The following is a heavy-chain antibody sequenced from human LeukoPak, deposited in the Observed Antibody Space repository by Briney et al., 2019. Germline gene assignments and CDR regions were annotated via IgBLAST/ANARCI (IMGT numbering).Heavy chain of an antibody. CDR3: AKDRRSNGSGSPSGYMDV. CDR2: ISGDGDST. D-gene: IGHD3-10*01. Sequence: GGSLRLSCAASGFTFSSYGLLWVRQAPGKGLEWVSAISGDGDSTSYADSVGGRFTISRDNSKNTLYLQMNSLRVEDTAVYYCAKDRRSNGSGSPSGYMDVWGKGTTVTVSS. J-gene: IGHJ6*03. CDR1: GFTFSSYG. V-gene: IGHV3-23*01.